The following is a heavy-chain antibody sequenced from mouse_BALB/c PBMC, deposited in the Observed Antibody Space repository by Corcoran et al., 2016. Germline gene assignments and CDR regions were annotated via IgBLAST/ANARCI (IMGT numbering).Heavy chain of an antibody. J-gene: IGHJ3*01. CDR2: IYPYNGGT. D-gene: IGHD3-1*01. CDR1: GYTFTDYN. CDR3: ASPLGYSFAY. V-gene: IGHV1S29*02. Sequence: EVQLQQSGPELVKPGASVKISRKASGYTFTDYNMHWVKQSHGKSLEWIGYIYPYNGGTGYNQKFKSKATLTVDNSSSTAYMELRSLTSEDSAVYYCASPLGYSFAYWGQGTLVTVSA.